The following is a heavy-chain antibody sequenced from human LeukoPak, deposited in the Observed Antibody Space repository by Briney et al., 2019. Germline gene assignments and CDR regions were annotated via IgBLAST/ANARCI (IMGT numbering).Heavy chain of an antibody. CDR2: ITTSDGNT. D-gene: IGHD6-19*01. J-gene: IGHJ4*02. CDR1: GFTFSSYT. CDR3: ARLGPASSGWPESFDY. Sequence: GGSLRLSCAASGFTFSSYTMSWVRQAPGKGLEWVSTITTSDGNTYYADSVKGRFTVSRDNSKNTLFLQMNSLRAEDTAVYYCARLGPASSGWPESFDYWGQGTLVTVSS. V-gene: IGHV3-23*01.